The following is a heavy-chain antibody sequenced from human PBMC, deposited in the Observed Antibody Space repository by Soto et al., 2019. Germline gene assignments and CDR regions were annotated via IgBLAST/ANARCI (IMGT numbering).Heavy chain of an antibody. CDR2: ITSSGTTM. D-gene: IGHD6-13*01. CDR3: ARTAAGAFDY. Sequence: QVQLVESGGGLVKPGGSLRLSCAASGFTLSEYYMSWIRQAPGKGLEWVSSITSSGTTMLYTDSVRGRLTVSRDNAKNSLYLQINSLRVEDTAVYYCARTAAGAFDYWGQGTLVTVSS. V-gene: IGHV3-11*01. CDR1: GFTLSEYY. J-gene: IGHJ4*02.